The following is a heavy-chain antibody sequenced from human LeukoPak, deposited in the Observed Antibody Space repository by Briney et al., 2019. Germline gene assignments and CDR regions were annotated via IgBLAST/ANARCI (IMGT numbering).Heavy chain of an antibody. CDR2: IYYSGST. J-gene: IGHJ4*02. CDR1: GGSISSYY. Sequence: SETLSLTCTVSGGSISSYYWSWIRQPPGKGLEWIGYIYYSGSTNYNPSLKSRVTISVDTSKNQFSLKLSSVTAADTAVYYCARGGYYYDSSGSPIDYWGQGTLVTVSS. D-gene: IGHD3-22*01. CDR3: ARGGYYYDSSGSPIDY. V-gene: IGHV4-59*01.